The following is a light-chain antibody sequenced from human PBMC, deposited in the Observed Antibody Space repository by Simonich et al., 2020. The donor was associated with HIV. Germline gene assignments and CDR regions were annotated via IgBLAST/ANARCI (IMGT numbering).Light chain of an antibody. CDR1: QSVLSSSNNKNY. CDR2: VAS. Sequence: DIVMTQSPDSLAVSLGERATINCKSSQSVLSSSNNKNYLAWYQQKPGQPPKLLIYVASTRESGVPDRFSGSGSGTDFTLTISSLQAEDVAVYYCQQYYSVPLTVGGGTKVEIK. V-gene: IGKV4-1*01. J-gene: IGKJ4*01. CDR3: QQYYSVPLT.